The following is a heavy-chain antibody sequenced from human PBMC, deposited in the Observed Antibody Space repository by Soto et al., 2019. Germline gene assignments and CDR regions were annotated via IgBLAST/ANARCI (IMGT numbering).Heavy chain of an antibody. CDR1: GGFVSSGSYY. J-gene: IGHJ3*02. CDR3: ARVERGTATTVVDAFDI. V-gene: IGHV4-34*01. CDR2: MSHSGGT. Sequence: QVQLQQWGAGLLKPSETLSLTCAVYGGFVSSGSYYWSWIRQPPGKGLEWIGEMSHSGGTHFNPSRKRRVTISVDTSKNQFSLKMSSVTAAETALYYCARVERGTATTVVDAFDIWGPGTMVTVSS. D-gene: IGHD1-1*01.